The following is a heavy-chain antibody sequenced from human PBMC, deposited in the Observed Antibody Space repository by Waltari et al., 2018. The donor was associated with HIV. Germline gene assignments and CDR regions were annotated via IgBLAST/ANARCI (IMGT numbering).Heavy chain of an antibody. CDR3: ARDWGSLRDDYYYYGMDV. V-gene: IGHV3-30*04. CDR1: GLTFSSYA. D-gene: IGHD3-16*01. J-gene: IGHJ6*02. Sequence: QVQLVESGGGVVQPGRSLRLSCAASGLTFSSYAMHWVRQVPGKGLERVAVISNDGSNKYYADSVKGRFTISRDNSKNTLYLQMNSLRAEDTAVYYCARDWGSLRDDYYYYGMDVWGQGTTVTVSS. CDR2: ISNDGSNK.